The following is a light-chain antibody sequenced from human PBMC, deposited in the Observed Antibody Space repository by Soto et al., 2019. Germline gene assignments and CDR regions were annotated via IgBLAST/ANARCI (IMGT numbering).Light chain of an antibody. CDR1: SSDVGGYNY. J-gene: IGLJ1*01. CDR3: CSYAGSYTSGDV. CDR2: DVS. V-gene: IGLV2-11*01. Sequence: QSVLTQPRSVSGSPGQSVTISCTGTSSDVGGYNYVSWYQQHPGKAPKLMIYDVSKRPSGVPDRFSGSKSGNTASLTISGLQAEDEADYYCCSYAGSYTSGDVFGTGTKVTVL.